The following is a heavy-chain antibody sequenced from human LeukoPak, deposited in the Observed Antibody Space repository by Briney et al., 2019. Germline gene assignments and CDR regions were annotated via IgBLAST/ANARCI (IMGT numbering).Heavy chain of an antibody. J-gene: IGHJ2*01. D-gene: IGHD4-23*01. CDR2: IYYSGST. CDR1: GGSISSGGYS. Sequence: SQTLSLTCAVSGGSISSGGYSWSWIRQPPGKGLEWIGYIYYSGSTYYNPSLKSRVTISVDTSKNQFSLKLSSVTAADTAVYYCARTLATTVVTSHYWYFDLWGRGTLVTVSS. CDR3: ARTLATTVVTSHYWYFDL. V-gene: IGHV4-30-4*07.